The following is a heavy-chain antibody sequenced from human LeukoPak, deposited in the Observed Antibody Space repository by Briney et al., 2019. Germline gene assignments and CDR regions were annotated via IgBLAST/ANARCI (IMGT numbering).Heavy chain of an antibody. D-gene: IGHD2-21*01. V-gene: IGHV4-59*08. CDR2: VYYSGPT. Sequence: SETLSLTCSVSGGSTSGYFWTWIRQSPGKGPEWIGYVYYSGPTSYSPSLERRVTISVDTSKNQFSLNLNSVTAADTAVYYCARHKSVIYDAFDVWGQGKMVTVSS. J-gene: IGHJ3*01. CDR3: ARHKSVIYDAFDV. CDR1: GGSTSGYF.